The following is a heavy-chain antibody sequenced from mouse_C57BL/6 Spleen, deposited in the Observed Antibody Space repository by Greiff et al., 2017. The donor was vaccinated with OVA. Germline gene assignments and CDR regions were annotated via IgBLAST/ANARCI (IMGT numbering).Heavy chain of an antibody. D-gene: IGHD2-4*01. CDR1: GFSLTSYG. CDR2: IWGGGST. V-gene: IGHV2-9*01. J-gene: IGHJ4*01. Sequence: VQLQQSGPGLVAPSQSLSITCTVSGFSLTSYGVDWVRQPPGKGLEWLGVIWGGGSTNYNSALMSRLSISKDNPKSQVFLKMNSLQTDDTAMYYCAKQGGDYDENYYAMDYWGQGTSVTVSS. CDR3: AKQGGDYDENYYAMDY.